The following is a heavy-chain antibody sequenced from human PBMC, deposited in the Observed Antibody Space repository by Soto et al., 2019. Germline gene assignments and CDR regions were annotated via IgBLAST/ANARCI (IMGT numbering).Heavy chain of an antibody. V-gene: IGHV3-23*01. CDR2: ISGSGGST. CDR1: GFTFSSYA. D-gene: IGHD2-15*01. J-gene: IGHJ6*02. Sequence: GGSLRLSCAASGFTFSSYAMSWVRQAPGKGLEWVSAISGSGGSTYYADSGKGRFTISRDNARNSLYLQMNSLRDEDTAVYYCARIKLVDFFFINVDVYDMDVWGQGTPVTVSS. CDR3: ARIKLVDFFFINVDVYDMDV.